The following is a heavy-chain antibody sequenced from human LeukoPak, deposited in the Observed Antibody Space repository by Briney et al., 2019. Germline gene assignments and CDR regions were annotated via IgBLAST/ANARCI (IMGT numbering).Heavy chain of an antibody. CDR3: ARAGIAADHYYFDY. V-gene: IGHV1-8*03. D-gene: IGHD6-13*01. CDR1: GYTFSSYD. J-gene: IGHJ4*02. CDR2: MNPNSGNT. Sequence: GASVKVSCKASGYTFSSYDINWVRQATGQGLEWMGWMNPNSGNTGYAQKFQGRVTITRSTSISTAYMELSSLRSEDTAVYYCARAGIAADHYYFDYWGQGTLVTVSS.